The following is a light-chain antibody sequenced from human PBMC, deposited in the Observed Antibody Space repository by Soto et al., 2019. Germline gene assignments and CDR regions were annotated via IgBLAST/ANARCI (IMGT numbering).Light chain of an antibody. CDR1: QSVSNY. CDR3: QQRSSWRLLT. V-gene: IGKV3-11*01. Sequence: EIVLPQSPATLSLSPGEIATLSCRASQSVSNYLAWFQQKPGQAPRLLLYDASNRATGIPARFSGIGSGTYVTLTISSLEPEDFAVYYGQQRSSWRLLTFGGGPKVEI. J-gene: IGKJ4*01. CDR2: DAS.